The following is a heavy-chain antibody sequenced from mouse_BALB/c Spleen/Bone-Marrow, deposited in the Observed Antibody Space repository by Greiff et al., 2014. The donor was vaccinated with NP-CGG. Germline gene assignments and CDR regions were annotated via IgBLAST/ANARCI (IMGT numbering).Heavy chain of an antibody. J-gene: IGHJ4*01. CDR2: IRYSGST. D-gene: IGHD1-1*01. V-gene: IGHV3-2*02. Sequence: VQLQQPGPGLVKPSQSLSLTCTVTDYSITSDYAWIWIRQFPGNKLEWMGYIRYSGSTSYNPSLKSRISITRDTSKNQFFLQLNSVTTEDTATYYCAIGSSPYYYGMDYWGQGTSVTVSS. CDR3: AIGSSPYYYGMDY. CDR1: DYSITSDYA.